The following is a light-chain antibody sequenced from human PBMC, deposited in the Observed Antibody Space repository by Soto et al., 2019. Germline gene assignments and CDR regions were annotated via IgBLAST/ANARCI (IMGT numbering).Light chain of an antibody. V-gene: IGLV2-14*03. CDR2: EVS. CDR3: SSYTSSSTWL. CDR1: SSDVGAYNY. Sequence: QSVLTQPASVSGSPGQSITISCTGTSSDVGAYNYVSWYQQHPGKAPKLMIYEVSNRPSGVSNRFSGSKSANTASLTISGLQAGDEAEYYCSSYTSSSTWLFGGGTKVTVL. J-gene: IGLJ3*02.